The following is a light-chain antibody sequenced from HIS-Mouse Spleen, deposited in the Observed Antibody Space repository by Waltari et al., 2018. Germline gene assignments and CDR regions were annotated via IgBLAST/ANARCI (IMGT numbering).Light chain of an antibody. J-gene: IGLJ3*02. V-gene: IGLV2-23*03. CDR1: SSDVGSYNL. CDR3: CSYAGSSTFERV. Sequence: QSALTQPASVSGSPGQSITISCTGTSSDVGSYNLVSWYQQHPGKAPKLMIYEGSKRASGFSNRFSGSKSGNTASLTISGLQAEDEADYYCCSYAGSSTFERVFGGGTKLTVL. CDR2: EGS.